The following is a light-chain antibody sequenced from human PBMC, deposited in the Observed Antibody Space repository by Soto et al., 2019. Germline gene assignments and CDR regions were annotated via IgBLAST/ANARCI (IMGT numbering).Light chain of an antibody. CDR3: QQYHIWPLT. J-gene: IGKJ4*01. CDR2: DAS. CDR1: QSVSSD. V-gene: IGKV3-15*01. Sequence: EIVMTQSPATLSVSPGERATLSCRASQSVSSDLAWYQQKPGQAPRLLIYDASTRATGIPARFSGSGSGTEFTLTLIGLQSEDFAVYYCQQYHIWPLTFGGGTKVDIK.